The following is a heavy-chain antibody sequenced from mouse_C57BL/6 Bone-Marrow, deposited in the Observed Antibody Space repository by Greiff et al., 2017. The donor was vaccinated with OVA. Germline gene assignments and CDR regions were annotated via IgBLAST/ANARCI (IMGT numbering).Heavy chain of an antibody. Sequence: DVQLVESGGGLVQPGGSLKLSCAASGFTFSDYYMYWVRQTPEKRLEWVAYISNGGGSTYYPDTVKGRFTISRDNAKNTLYLQMSRLKSEDTAMYYCARHIYYGNFPWFAYWGQGTLVTVSA. CDR2: ISNGGGST. CDR3: ARHIYYGNFPWFAY. D-gene: IGHD2-1*01. V-gene: IGHV5-12*01. CDR1: GFTFSDYY. J-gene: IGHJ3*01.